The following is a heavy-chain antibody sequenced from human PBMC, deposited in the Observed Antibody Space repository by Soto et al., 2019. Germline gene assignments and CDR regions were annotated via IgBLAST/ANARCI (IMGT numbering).Heavy chain of an antibody. Sequence: PSETLSLTCTVSGGSISSSSYYWGWIRQPPGKGLEWIGSIYYSGSTYYNQSLKSRVTISVDTSKNQFSLKLSSVTAADTAVYYCARLNYYDSSGYSHRGFDYWGQGTLVS. D-gene: IGHD3-22*01. CDR2: IYYSGST. CDR3: ARLNYYDSSGYSHRGFDY. J-gene: IGHJ4*02. V-gene: IGHV4-39*01. CDR1: GGSISSSSYY.